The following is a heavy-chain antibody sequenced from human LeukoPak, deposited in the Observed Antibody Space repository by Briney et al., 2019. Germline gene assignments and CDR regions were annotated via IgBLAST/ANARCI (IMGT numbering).Heavy chain of an antibody. CDR3: TQGGTKAYS. CDR1: GFTFSNVW. CDR2: IKSRTDGGTT. Sequence: GGSLRVSCAAVGFTFSNVWMNWVRQAPGKGLEWVGRIKSRTDGGTTDFAAPVKGRFAISRDDSKNTLSLQMNSLKTEDTGVYYCTQGGTKAYSWGQGTLVTVSS. J-gene: IGHJ4*02. V-gene: IGHV3-15*01. D-gene: IGHD3-16*01.